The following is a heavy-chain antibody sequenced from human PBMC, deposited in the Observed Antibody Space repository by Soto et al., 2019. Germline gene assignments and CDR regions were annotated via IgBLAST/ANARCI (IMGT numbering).Heavy chain of an antibody. CDR1: GFMFGTYW. CDR3: VRATLSWGHYYFRGLDV. V-gene: IGHV3-7*01. Sequence: PGGSLRLSCAATGFMFGTYWMSWVRQAPGKGLEWVANIKHDGNEKYYADSVKGRFTASRDNVKNFLHLQMSSLGGDDTGVYFCVRATLSWGHYYFRGLDVWGQGTTVTVSS. CDR2: IKHDGNEK. J-gene: IGHJ6*02. D-gene: IGHD3-22*01.